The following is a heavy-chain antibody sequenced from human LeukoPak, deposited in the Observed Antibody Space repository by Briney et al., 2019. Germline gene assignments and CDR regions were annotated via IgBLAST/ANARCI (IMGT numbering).Heavy chain of an antibody. CDR1: GFTFGSYS. J-gene: IGHJ4*02. CDR3: AKSRSGWHFDY. Sequence: GGSLRLSCVASGFTFGSYSMNWVRQAPGKGLEWVSYISSGSSIMYYADSVKGRFSISRDNSNNTLYVQMNSLRAEDTAVYYCAKSRSGWHFDYWGQGILVTVSS. V-gene: IGHV3-48*01. CDR2: ISSGSSIM. D-gene: IGHD6-19*01.